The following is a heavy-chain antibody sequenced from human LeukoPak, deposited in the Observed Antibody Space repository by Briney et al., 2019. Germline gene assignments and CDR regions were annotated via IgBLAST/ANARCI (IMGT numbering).Heavy chain of an antibody. CDR3: GKRFLGWLRGGGSDY. CDR2: ISGSGGST. V-gene: IGHV3-23*01. J-gene: IGHJ4*02. D-gene: IGHD3-3*01. Sequence: GGSLRLSCAASGFTFSSYAMSWVRQAPGKGLEWVSAISGSGGSTYYADSVKGRFTISRDNSKNTLYLQMNSLRAEDTAVYYCGKRFLGWLRGGGSDYWGQGTLVTVSS. CDR1: GFTFSSYA.